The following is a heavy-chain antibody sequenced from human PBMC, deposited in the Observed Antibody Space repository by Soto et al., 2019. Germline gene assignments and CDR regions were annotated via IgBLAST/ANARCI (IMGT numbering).Heavy chain of an antibody. CDR1: GFTFSSYS. CDR2: ISSSSSYI. CDR3: ARVMTYYYYYGMDV. Sequence: EVQLVESGGGLVKPGGSLRLSCAASGFTFSSYSMNWVRQAPGKGLEWVSSISSSSSYIYYADSVKGRVTISRDNAKNSLYLQMNSLRAEDTAVYYCARVMTYYYYYGMDVWGQGTTVTVSS. J-gene: IGHJ6*02. V-gene: IGHV3-21*01.